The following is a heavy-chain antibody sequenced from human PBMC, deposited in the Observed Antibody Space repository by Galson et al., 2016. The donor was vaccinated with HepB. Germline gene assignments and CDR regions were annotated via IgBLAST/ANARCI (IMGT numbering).Heavy chain of an antibody. CDR2: IYFTGST. CDR3: ARHAPRAYSGYDYPPEGAPYYDSGLDV. Sequence: LSLTCTVSGGSIRTSTYYWGWIRQPPGKGLEWIGSIYFTGSTYYNPSLKSRVTISVDTSKNQFSLRLSSVTAADTAVYYCARHAPRAYSGYDYPPEGAPYYDSGLDVWGQGTTVTVSS. V-gene: IGHV4-39*01. CDR1: GGSIRTSTYY. D-gene: IGHD5-12*01. J-gene: IGHJ6*02.